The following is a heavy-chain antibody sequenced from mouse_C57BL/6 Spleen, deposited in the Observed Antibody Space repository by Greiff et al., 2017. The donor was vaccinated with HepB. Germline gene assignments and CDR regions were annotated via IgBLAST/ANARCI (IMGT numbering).Heavy chain of an antibody. V-gene: IGHV3-6*01. Sequence: VQLQQSGPGLVKPSQSLSLTCSVTGYSITSGYYWNWIRQFPGNKLEWMGYISYDGSNNYNPSLKNRISITRDTSKNQFFLKLNSVTTEDTATYYCARAYGSSYDWYFDVWGTGTTVTVSS. CDR3: ARAYGSSYDWYFDV. D-gene: IGHD1-1*01. CDR1: GYSITSGYY. J-gene: IGHJ1*03. CDR2: ISYDGSN.